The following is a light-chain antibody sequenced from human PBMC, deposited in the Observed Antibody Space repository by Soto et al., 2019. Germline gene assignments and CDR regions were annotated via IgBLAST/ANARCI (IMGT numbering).Light chain of an antibody. CDR1: SSNLGAGLD. CDR2: GNI. V-gene: IGLV1-40*01. Sequence: QPVLTQPPSVSGAPGQRVTISCTGSSSNLGAGLDVHWYQQFPGTAPKLLIYGNINRPSGVPDRFSGSKSGTSASLAITGLQAEDEAEYYCQSFDTSLGAYVFATGTKLTVL. CDR3: QSFDTSLGAYV. J-gene: IGLJ1*01.